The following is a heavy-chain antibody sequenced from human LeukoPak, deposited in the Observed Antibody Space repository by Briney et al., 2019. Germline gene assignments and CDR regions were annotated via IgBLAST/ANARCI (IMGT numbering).Heavy chain of an antibody. CDR1: GYTFTTYA. CDR3: ARDPNYYDSSGYFDY. D-gene: IGHD3-22*01. CDR2: INAGNGNT. J-gene: IGHJ4*02. V-gene: IGHV1-3*01. Sequence: ASVKVSCKASGYTFTTYAIHWVRQAPGQRLEWMGWINAGNGNTKYSQQFQGRVTITRDTSASTAYMELSSLSSEDTAVYYCARDPNYYDSSGYFDYWGQGTLVTVSS.